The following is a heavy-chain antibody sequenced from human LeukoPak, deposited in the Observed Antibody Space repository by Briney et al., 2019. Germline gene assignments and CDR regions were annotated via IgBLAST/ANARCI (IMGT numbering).Heavy chain of an antibody. Sequence: GRSLRLSCAASGFTFTSYAIHWVRQAPGKGLEWVAVISYDGANEYYADSVKGRFTISRDNSKNTLYLQMNSLRAEDTAVYYCARRLGYCSSTSCLKSEVFDYWGQGTLVTVSS. CDR3: ARRLGYCSSTSCLKSEVFDY. CDR1: GFTFTSYA. D-gene: IGHD2-2*01. J-gene: IGHJ4*02. CDR2: ISYDGANE. V-gene: IGHV3-30*07.